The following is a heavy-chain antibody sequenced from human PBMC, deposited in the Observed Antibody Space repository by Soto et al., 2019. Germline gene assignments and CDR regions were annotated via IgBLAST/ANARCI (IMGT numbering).Heavy chain of an antibody. V-gene: IGHV3-30*18. D-gene: IGHD3-3*01. CDR2: ISYDGSNK. CDR3: AKDGVLRFLAWLVWSPFFDY. CDR1: GFTFSSYG. Sequence: GGSLRLSCAASGFTFSSYGMHWVRQAPGKGLEWVAVISYDGSNKYYADSVKGRFTISRDNSKNTLYLQMNSLRAEDTAVYYCAKDGVLRFLAWLVWSPFFDYWGQGTLVTVYS. J-gene: IGHJ4*02.